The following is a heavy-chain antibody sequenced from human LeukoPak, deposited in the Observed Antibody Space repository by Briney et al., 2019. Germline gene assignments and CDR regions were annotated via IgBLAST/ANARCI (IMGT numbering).Heavy chain of an antibody. V-gene: IGHV3-23*01. D-gene: IGHD3-10*01. CDR1: GFTFSSYA. CDR2: ISGSGGST. CDR3: AKSPMYYYGSGSQSLGYYFDY. Sequence: PTGGSLRLSCAASGFTFSSYAMSWVRQAPGKGLEWVSAISGSGGSTYYADPVKGRFTISRDNSKNTLYLQMNSLRAEDTAVYYCAKSPMYYYGSGSQSLGYYFDYWGQGTLVTVSS. J-gene: IGHJ4*02.